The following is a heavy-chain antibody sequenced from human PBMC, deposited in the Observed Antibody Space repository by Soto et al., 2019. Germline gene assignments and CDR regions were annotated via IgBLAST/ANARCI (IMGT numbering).Heavy chain of an antibody. CDR3: TGASSLDFDI. CDR1: GFTFGDYA. D-gene: IGHD3-16*01. V-gene: IGHV3-49*04. J-gene: IGHJ4*01. Sequence: GGSLRLSCTTSGFTFGDYALSWVRQAPGKGLEWVGFIRRNAYGGTTDYAASVKGRVTISRDDSKSIAYLQMNSLRTEDTALYYCTGASSLDFDIWGQGTLGTGSS. CDR2: IRRNAYGGTT.